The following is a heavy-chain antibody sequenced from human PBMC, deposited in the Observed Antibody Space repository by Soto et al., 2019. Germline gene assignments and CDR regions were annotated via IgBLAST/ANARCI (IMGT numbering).Heavy chain of an antibody. D-gene: IGHD1-26*01. Sequence: GGSLRLSCAASGFTFSSYAMTWVRQAPGKGLEGVSGISGSAGSTHYADSVKGRSIISRDNSKSTLSLQINNLRAEDTAEYYCARVSLGASTLADYSYYGMGVWGQGTTVTVSS. CDR3: ARVSLGASTLADYSYYGMGV. CDR2: ISGSAGST. J-gene: IGHJ6*02. V-gene: IGHV3-23*01. CDR1: GFTFSSYA.